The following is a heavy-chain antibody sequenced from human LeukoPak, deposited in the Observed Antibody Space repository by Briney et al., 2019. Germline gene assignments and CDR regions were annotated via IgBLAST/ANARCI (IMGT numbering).Heavy chain of an antibody. Sequence: PGGSLRLSCVASGLPIADIAMRWVRQAPGQGLEWVSLISGDGASTFSADSLKGRFSISRDNSKNSLYLERNRLRTEDAAMYYCAKESGKFDYWGQGTLVAVSS. CDR3: AKESGKFDY. CDR1: GLPIADIA. J-gene: IGHJ4*02. V-gene: IGHV3-43*02. CDR2: ISGDGAST.